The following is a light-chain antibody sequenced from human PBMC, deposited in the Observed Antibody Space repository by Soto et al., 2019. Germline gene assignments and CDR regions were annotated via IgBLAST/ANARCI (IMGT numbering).Light chain of an antibody. V-gene: IGLV2-14*01. Sequence: QSALTQPASVSGSPGQSITISCTGTSSDVGGYNYVSWYQQHPGKAPKLMIYEVSYRPSGVSNRFSGSKSGNTASLTISGLQPEDEADYYCTSYTTSTTLLFGGGTKVTVL. J-gene: IGLJ2*01. CDR1: SSDVGGYNY. CDR3: TSYTTSTTLL. CDR2: EVS.